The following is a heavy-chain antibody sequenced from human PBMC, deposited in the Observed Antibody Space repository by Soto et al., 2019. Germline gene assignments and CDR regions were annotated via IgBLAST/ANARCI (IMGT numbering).Heavy chain of an antibody. CDR1: GDTFTSNY. CDR3: ARDLHYYDSSGSDDAFDI. J-gene: IGHJ3*02. D-gene: IGHD3-22*01. CDR2: INPSGGST. Sequence: GASVKVSCKASGDTFTSNYMHWVRQAPGQGLEWMGIINPSGGSTSYAQKFQGRVTMTRDTSTSTVYMELSSLRSEDTAVYYCARDLHYYDSSGSDDAFDIWGQGTMVTVSS. V-gene: IGHV1-46*01.